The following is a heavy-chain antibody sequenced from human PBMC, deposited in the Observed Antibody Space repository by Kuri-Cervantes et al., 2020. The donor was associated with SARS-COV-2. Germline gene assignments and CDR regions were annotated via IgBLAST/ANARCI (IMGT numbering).Heavy chain of an antibody. CDR2: IYYSGST. CDR1: GGSISSSIYY. J-gene: IGHJ5*02. D-gene: IGHD3-3*01. Sequence: ESLKISCTVSGGSISSSIYYWGWIRQPPGKGLEWIGSIYYSGSTYYNPSLKSRVTISVDTSKNQFSLKLSSVTAADTAVYYCARQMMSSITIFGVFITRKWFDPWGQGTLVTVSS. V-gene: IGHV4-39*01. CDR3: ARQMMSSITIFGVFITRKWFDP.